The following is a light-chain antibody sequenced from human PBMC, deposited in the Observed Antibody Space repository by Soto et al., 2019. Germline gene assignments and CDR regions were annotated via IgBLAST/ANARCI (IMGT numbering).Light chain of an antibody. CDR1: QSISNTY. J-gene: IGKJ1*01. V-gene: IGKV3-20*01. Sequence: EILFTQSPGTLSSSPGERATLSCRASQSISNTYLVWYQQKPGQAPRLLIYGASSRASGIPDRFSGSGSGTDFTLTINRLEPEDFAMYYCQQVGASPWTFGQGTKVDIK. CDR2: GAS. CDR3: QQVGASPWT.